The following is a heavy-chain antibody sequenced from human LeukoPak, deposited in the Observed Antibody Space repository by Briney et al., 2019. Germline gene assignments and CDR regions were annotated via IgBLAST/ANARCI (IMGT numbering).Heavy chain of an antibody. J-gene: IGHJ4*02. V-gene: IGHV3-30-3*01. D-gene: IGHD6-6*01. CDR1: GFTFSSYA. CDR3: ARVRGIEYSSSVYFDY. Sequence: GGSLRLSCAASGFTFSSYAMHWVRQAPGKGLEWVAVISYDGSNKYYADSVKGRFTISRDNSKNTLYLQMNSLRAEDTAVYYCARVRGIEYSSSVYFDYWGQGTLVTVSS. CDR2: ISYDGSNK.